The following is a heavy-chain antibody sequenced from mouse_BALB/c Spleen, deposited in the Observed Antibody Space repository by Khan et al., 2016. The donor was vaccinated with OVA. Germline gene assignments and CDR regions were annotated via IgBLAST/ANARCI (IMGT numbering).Heavy chain of an antibody. CDR2: ISYSDST. CDR1: GYSITSNYA. V-gene: IGHV3-2*02. J-gene: IGHJ2*01. D-gene: IGHD1-1*01. CDR3: ARGNYYGYYFDY. Sequence: VQLKESGPGLVKPSQSLSLTCTVTGYSITSNYAWNWIRQFPGNKLEWMGYISYSDSTSYNPSFKSRISITRDTSQNQFFLQLNSVTTEDTATYYCARGNYYGYYFDYWGQGTTLTVSS.